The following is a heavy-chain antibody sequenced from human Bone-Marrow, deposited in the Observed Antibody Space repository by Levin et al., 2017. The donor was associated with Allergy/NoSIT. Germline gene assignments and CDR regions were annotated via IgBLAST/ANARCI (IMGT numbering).Heavy chain of an antibody. Sequence: ASVKVSCKASGSTFRTYGISWVRQAPGQGLEWMAWIITYTGNTNYAQKFQGRVTLTTDTSTSTAYMELRGLRSDDTAVYYCARGNLVVPQAIDGMDVWGRGTTVTVSS. CDR1: GSTFRTYG. CDR3: ARGNLVVPQAIDGMDV. CDR2: IITYTGNT. V-gene: IGHV1-18*01. J-gene: IGHJ6*02. D-gene: IGHD2-2*01.